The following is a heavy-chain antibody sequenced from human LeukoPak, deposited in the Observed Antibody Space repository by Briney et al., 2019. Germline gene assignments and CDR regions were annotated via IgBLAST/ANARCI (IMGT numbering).Heavy chain of an antibody. V-gene: IGHV3-9*01. CDR1: GFTFDDYA. CDR3: AKDTSQQLVRGGIMNY. D-gene: IGHD6-13*01. J-gene: IGHJ4*02. CDR2: ISWNSGSI. Sequence: PGGSLRLSCAASGFTFDDYAMHWVRQAPGKGLEWVSGISWNSGSIGYADSVKGRYTISRDNAKNSLYLQMNSLRAEDTALYYCAKDTSQQLVRGGIMNYWGQGTLVTVSS.